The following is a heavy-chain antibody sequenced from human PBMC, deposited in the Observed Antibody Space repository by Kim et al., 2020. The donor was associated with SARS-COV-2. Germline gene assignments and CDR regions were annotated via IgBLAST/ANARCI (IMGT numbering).Heavy chain of an antibody. CDR3: ARFFNWNGGYYFDY. CDR2: IYYTGST. Sequence: SETLSLTCTVSGGSISSYFWSWIRQPPGKGLEWIGYIYYTGSTNYNPSLKSRVTLSVDTSKNQFSLKLSSVTAADTAVYYCARFFNWNGGYYFDYWGQGTLVTVSS. V-gene: IGHV4-59*13. D-gene: IGHD1-20*01. J-gene: IGHJ4*02. CDR1: GGSISSYF.